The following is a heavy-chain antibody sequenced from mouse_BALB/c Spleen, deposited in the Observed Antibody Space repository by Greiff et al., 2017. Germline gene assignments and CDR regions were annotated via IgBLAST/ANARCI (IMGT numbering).Heavy chain of an antibody. D-gene: IGHD2-4*01. CDR2: INSNGGST. V-gene: IGHV5-6-3*01. Sequence: EVMLVESGGGLVQPGGSLKLSCAASGFTFSSYGMSWVRQTPDKRLELVATINSNGGSTYYPDSVKGRFTISRDNAKNTLYLQMSSLKSEDTAMYYCARPYDYTFSFDYWGQGTTLTVSS. J-gene: IGHJ2*01. CDR1: GFTFSSYG. CDR3: ARPYDYTFSFDY.